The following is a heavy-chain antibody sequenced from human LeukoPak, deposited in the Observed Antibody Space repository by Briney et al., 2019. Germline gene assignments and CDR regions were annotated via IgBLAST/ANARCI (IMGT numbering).Heavy chain of an antibody. J-gene: IGHJ5*02. CDR1: GFTFSSYS. CDR2: ISSSSSTI. D-gene: IGHD2-2*02. V-gene: IGHV3-48*04. Sequence: GGSLRLSCAASGFTFSSYSMNWVRQAPGKGLEWVSYISSSSSTIYYADSVKGRFTISRDNAKNTLYLQMNSLRVEDTGVYYCARGEGWYCGSTSCFTHWFDPWGQGTLVTVSS. CDR3: ARGEGWYCGSTSCFTHWFDP.